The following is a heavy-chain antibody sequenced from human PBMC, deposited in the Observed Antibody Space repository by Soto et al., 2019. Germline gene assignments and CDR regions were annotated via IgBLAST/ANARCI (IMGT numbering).Heavy chain of an antibody. D-gene: IGHD3-10*01. CDR1: GFTVSSNY. V-gene: IGHV3-53*01. Sequence: HPGGSLRLSCAASGFTVSSNYMSWVRQAPGKGLEWVSVIYSGGSTDYADSVKGRFTISRDNSKNTLYLQRNSLRAEDTAVYYCASPGGHGSGSYYTLAYWGQGTLVTVSS. CDR3: ASPGGHGSGSYYTLAY. J-gene: IGHJ4*02. CDR2: IYSGGST.